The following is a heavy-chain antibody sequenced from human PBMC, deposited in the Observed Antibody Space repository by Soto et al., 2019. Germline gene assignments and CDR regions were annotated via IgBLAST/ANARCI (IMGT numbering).Heavy chain of an antibody. D-gene: IGHD1-26*01. Sequence: PGGSLILSCAASGFTFSDHYMDWVRQAPGKGLEWVARSRNRVNSHTTEYAASVKGRFTISRDESKSSLYLQMNSLKIEDTAVYYCTRGLLGGAPSYTFHGMDVWGQGTTVTVSS. J-gene: IGHJ6*01. V-gene: IGHV3-72*01. CDR3: TRGLLGGAPSYTFHGMDV. CDR1: GFTFSDHY. CDR2: SRNRVNSHTT.